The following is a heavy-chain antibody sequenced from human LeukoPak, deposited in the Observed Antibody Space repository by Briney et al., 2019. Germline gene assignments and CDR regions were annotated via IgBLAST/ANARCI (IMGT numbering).Heavy chain of an antibody. CDR2: IRYDGSNK. V-gene: IGHV3-30*02. J-gene: IGHJ4*02. CDR3: AKGEFGYCSSTSCYILDY. Sequence: GGSLRLSCAASGFTFSSYGMHWVRQAPGKGLEWVAFIRYDGSNKYYADSVKGRFTISRDNSKNTLYLQMNSLRAEDTAVYYCAKGEFGYCSSTSCYILDYWGQGTLVTVSS. D-gene: IGHD2-2*01. CDR1: GFTFSSYG.